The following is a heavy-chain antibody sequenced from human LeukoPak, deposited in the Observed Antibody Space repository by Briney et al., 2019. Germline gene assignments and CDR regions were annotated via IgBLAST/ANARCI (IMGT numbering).Heavy chain of an antibody. CDR1: GFTFSYHW. CDR3: AKERSTTASAFDI. D-gene: IGHD1-26*01. J-gene: IGHJ3*02. Sequence: PGGSLRLSCAASGFTFSYHWMTWVRQAPGKGLEWVANIKNDGTVKNYVDSVKGRFTISRDNSKNTLYLQMNSLRAEDTAVYYCAKERSTTASAFDIWGQGTMVTVSS. CDR2: IKNDGTVK. V-gene: IGHV3-7*01.